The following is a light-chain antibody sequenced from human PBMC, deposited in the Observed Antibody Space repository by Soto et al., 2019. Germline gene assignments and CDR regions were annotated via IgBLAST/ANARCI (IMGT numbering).Light chain of an antibody. CDR2: EVS. V-gene: IGLV2-14*01. CDR1: SSDVGCYNY. Sequence: QSALTQPASVSGSPGQSITISCTGTSSDVGCYNYVSWYQHHPGKTPKLMIYEVSNRPSGVSNRFSGSKSGNTASLTISGHQADDDDDYYCSSYTDGNTRYVFGTGTKVTVL. J-gene: IGLJ1*01. CDR3: SSYTDGNTRYV.